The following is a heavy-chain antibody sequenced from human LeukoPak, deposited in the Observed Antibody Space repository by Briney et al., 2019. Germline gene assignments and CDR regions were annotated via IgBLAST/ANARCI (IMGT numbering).Heavy chain of an antibody. J-gene: IGHJ5*02. CDR1: GGSISSYY. V-gene: IGHV4-59*08. CDR2: IYYSGST. CDR3: ARQPMTPLNWFDP. Sequence: SETLSLTCTVSGGSISSYYWSWIRQPPGKGLEWIRYIYYSGSTNYNPSLKSRVTISVDTSKNQFSLKLSSVTAADTAVYYCARQPMTPLNWFDPWGQGTLVTVSS. D-gene: IGHD2-15*01.